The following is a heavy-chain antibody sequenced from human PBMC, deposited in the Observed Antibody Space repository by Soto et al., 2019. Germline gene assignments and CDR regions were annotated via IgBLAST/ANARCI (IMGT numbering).Heavy chain of an antibody. J-gene: IGHJ6*03. Sequence: GGSLRLSCAASGFIFSSYGIHWVRQAPGKGLEWVAVIWYDGSKEYYADSVKGRFTISRDNSKNTLYLQMNSLRVEDTAVYYCARAEYCSSSSCYPWYYYYMDVWGKGTTVTVSS. CDR2: IWYDGSKE. D-gene: IGHD2-2*01. V-gene: IGHV3-33*01. CDR1: GFIFSSYG. CDR3: ARAEYCSSSSCYPWYYYYMDV.